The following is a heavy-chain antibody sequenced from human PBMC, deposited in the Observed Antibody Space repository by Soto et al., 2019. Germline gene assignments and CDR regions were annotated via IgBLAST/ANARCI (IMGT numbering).Heavy chain of an antibody. D-gene: IGHD3-9*01. CDR3: AREQLYYDILNVTLDLDY. J-gene: IGHJ4*02. CDR2: IWYDGSNK. Sequence: QPGGSLRLSCAASGFTFSSYGMHWVRQAPGKGLEWVAVIWYDGSNKYYADSVKGRFTISRDNSKNTLYLQMNSLRAEDTAVYYCAREQLYYDILNVTLDLDYWGQGTLVTVSS. CDR1: GFTFSSYG. V-gene: IGHV3-33*01.